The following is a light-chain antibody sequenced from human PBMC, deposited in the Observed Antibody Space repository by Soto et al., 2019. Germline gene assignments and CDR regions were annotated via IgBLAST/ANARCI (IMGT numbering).Light chain of an antibody. J-gene: IGKJ1*01. Sequence: EIVLTQSPATLSLSPGERATLSCRASQSVSSYLAWYQQKPGQAPRLLIYDASNRATGIPARFSGSGSGTDFTLTISSLEPEDFAVYYCQQRGKTFGQGTRWISN. V-gene: IGKV3-11*01. CDR1: QSVSSY. CDR2: DAS. CDR3: QQRGKT.